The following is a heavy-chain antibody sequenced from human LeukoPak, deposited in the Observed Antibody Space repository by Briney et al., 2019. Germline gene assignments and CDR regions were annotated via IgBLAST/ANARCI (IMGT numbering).Heavy chain of an antibody. CDR1: GFTFSSYA. CDR3: AKPERYGTTWYGRVDY. D-gene: IGHD6-13*01. V-gene: IGHV3-23*01. CDR2: ISNSGGTT. J-gene: IGHJ4*02. Sequence: GGSLRLSCAASGFTFSSYAMSWVRQAPGKGLEWVSGISNSGGTTYYADSVKGRLTISRDNPKNTLYLQMNSLRGEDTAVYYCAKPERYGTTWYGRVDYWGQGTLVTVSS.